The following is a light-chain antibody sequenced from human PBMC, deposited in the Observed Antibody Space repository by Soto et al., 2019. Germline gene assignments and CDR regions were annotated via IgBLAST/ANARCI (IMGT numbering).Light chain of an antibody. Sequence: EMVLTQSPGTLSLSPGERATLSCRASQSVSYNYLAWYQQKPGQAPRLLIYAASSRATGIPDRFSGSGSGTDFTLTISRLEPEDFAVYYCQQRYRWPPITFGQGTRLEIK. CDR1: QSVSYNY. J-gene: IGKJ5*01. CDR3: QQRYRWPPIT. V-gene: IGKV3D-20*02. CDR2: AAS.